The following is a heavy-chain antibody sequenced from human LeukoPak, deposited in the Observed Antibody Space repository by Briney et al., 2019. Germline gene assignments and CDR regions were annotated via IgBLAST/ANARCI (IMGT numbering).Heavy chain of an antibody. Sequence: SETLSLTCTVFGGSISSYYWSWIRQPPGKGLEWIGYIYYSGSTNYNPSLKSRVTISVDTSKNQFSLKLSSVTAADTAVYYCARSAFLVTAPGLYYFDYWGQGTLVAVSS. CDR3: ARSAFLVTAPGLYYFDY. CDR1: GGSISSYY. V-gene: IGHV4-59*01. J-gene: IGHJ4*02. D-gene: IGHD6-13*01. CDR2: IYYSGST.